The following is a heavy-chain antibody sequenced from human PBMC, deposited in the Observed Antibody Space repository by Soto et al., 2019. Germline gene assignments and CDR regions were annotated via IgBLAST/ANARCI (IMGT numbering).Heavy chain of an antibody. CDR3: AKGPTAKNVHP. CDR2: ILNSGSP. J-gene: IGHJ5*02. CDR1: GASIQNGGYF. Sequence: PSETLSLTCSVSGASIQNGGYFWSWIRQSPGKGLEWIGHILNSGSPYNNPSLGSRVTISADTSMNQFSLALTSVTAADTAMYYCAKGPTAKNVHPWGQEILLTVS. V-gene: IGHV4-30-4*01. D-gene: IGHD3-16*01.